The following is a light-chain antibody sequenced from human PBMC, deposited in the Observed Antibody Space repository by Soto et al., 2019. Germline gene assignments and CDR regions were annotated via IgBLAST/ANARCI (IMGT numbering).Light chain of an antibody. CDR1: SSNIGAGYD. CDR2: GNS. J-gene: IGLJ1*01. CDR3: QSYDSSMRALYV. V-gene: IGLV1-40*01. Sequence: QSVLTQPPSVSGAPGQRVTISCTGSSSNIGAGYDVHWYQQLPGTAPKLLIYGNSNRPSGVPDRFSGSKSGTSASLAITGLQAEDEADYYCQSYDSSMRALYVFGTGTKVTV.